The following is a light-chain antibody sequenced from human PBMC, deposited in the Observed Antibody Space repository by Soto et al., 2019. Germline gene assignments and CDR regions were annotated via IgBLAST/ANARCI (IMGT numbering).Light chain of an antibody. V-gene: IGLV2-14*03. CDR1: SSDVGAYDY. CDR3: NSYTSSRTYV. Sequence: QSVLTQPASVSGSPGQSITISCTGTSSDVGAYDYVSWYQQVPDTAPKLIIFDVTNRPSGVSNRFSGSKSGNTASLTISGLQAGDEAEYYCNSYTSSRTYVFGSGTKVTVL. J-gene: IGLJ1*01. CDR2: DVT.